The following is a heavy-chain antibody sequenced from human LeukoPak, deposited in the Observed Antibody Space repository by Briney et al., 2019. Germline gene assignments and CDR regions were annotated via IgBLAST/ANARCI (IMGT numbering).Heavy chain of an antibody. CDR1: GGSFSGYY. CDR3: ARGEDAFDI. CDR2: INHSGST. V-gene: IGHV4-34*01. J-gene: IGHJ3*02. Sequence: SETLSLTCAVYGGSFSGYYWSWIRQPPGKGLEWIGEINHSGSTNYNPSLKSRVTISVDTSKNQFSLKLSSVTAADTAVYYCARGEDAFDIWDQGTMVTVSS.